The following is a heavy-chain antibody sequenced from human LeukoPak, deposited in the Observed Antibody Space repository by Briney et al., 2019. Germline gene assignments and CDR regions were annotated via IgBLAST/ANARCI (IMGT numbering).Heavy chain of an antibody. V-gene: IGHV4-38-2*01. CDR2: ISHGGST. D-gene: IGHD3-22*01. Sequence: PSETLSLTCAVSGYSISSGCYWGWIRQPPGKGLEWIGSISHGGSTYYHPSLKSRVTISVDTSKNQFSLKLSSVTAADTAVYYCARRIGYFDSLDYWGQGTLVTVSS. J-gene: IGHJ4*02. CDR1: GYSISSGCY. CDR3: ARRIGYFDSLDY.